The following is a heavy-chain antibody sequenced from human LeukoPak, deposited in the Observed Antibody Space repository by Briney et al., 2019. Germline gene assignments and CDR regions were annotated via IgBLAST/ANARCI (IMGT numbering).Heavy chain of an antibody. CDR2: ISWNSGSI. Sequence: GRSLRLSCAASGFTFDDYAMHWVRQAPGKGLEWVSGISWNSGSIGYADSVKGRLTISRDNAKNSLYLQMNSLRAEDTALYYCAKVGGYYYDSSGYFHYWGQGTLVTVSS. CDR3: AKVGGYYYDSSGYFHY. J-gene: IGHJ4*02. V-gene: IGHV3-9*01. CDR1: GFTFDDYA. D-gene: IGHD3-22*01.